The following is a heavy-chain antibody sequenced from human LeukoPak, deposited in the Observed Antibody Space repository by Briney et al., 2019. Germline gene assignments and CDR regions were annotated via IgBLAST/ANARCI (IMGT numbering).Heavy chain of an antibody. J-gene: IGHJ4*02. CDR3: ARAHYCSGDTCYQYYFDY. CDR1: GGTFSSYA. CDR2: IIPILGIA. Sequence: ASVKVSCKASGGTFSSYAISWVRQAPGQGLEWMGGIIPILGIANYAQKFQGRVTITRDTSIGTAYMELSSLRSEDTAVYYCARAHYCSGDTCYQYYFDYWGQGTLVTVSS. D-gene: IGHD2-15*01. V-gene: IGHV1-69*10.